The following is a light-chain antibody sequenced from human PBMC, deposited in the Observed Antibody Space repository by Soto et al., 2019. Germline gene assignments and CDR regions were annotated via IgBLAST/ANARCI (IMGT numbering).Light chain of an antibody. J-gene: IGKJ4*01. CDR3: QQYDRSPLT. Sequence: IVLTQSPDTLSFSPGERATLSCRASQSVDSNYLAWYQQKPGQAPRVLIYDASIRATGIPDRFSGSGSGTDFTLTISRLEPEDSAVYYCQQYDRSPLTFGGGTKVEIX. CDR2: DAS. V-gene: IGKV3-20*01. CDR1: QSVDSNY.